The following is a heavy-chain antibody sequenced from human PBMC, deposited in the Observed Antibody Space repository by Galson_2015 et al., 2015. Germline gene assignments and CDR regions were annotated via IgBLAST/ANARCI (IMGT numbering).Heavy chain of an antibody. J-gene: IGHJ4*02. V-gene: IGHV3-30-3*01. CDR1: GFTFSSYA. Sequence: SLRLSCAASGFTFSSYAMHWVRQAPGKGLEWVAVISYDGSNKYYADSVKGRFTISRDNSKNTLYLQMNSLRAEDTAVYYCARGAPLLEWLNEFDYWGQGTLVTVSS. CDR3: ARGAPLLEWLNEFDY. CDR2: ISYDGSNK. D-gene: IGHD3-3*01.